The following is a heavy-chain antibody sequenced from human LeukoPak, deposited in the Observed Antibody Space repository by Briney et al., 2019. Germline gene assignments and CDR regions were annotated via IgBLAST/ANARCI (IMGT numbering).Heavy chain of an antibody. CDR3: ATRIAARQGPVDY. Sequence: GGSLRLSCAASGFTFSSYGMNWVRQAPGKGLEWVSSISSSSSYIYYADSVKGRFTISRDNAKNSLYLQMNSLRAEDTAVYYCATRIAARQGPVDYWGQGTLVTVSS. J-gene: IGHJ4*02. D-gene: IGHD6-6*01. CDR2: ISSSSSYI. V-gene: IGHV3-21*01. CDR1: GFTFSSYG.